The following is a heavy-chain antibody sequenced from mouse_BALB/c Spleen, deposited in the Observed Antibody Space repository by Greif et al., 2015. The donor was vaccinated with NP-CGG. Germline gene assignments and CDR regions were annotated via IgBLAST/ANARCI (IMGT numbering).Heavy chain of an antibody. CDR3: ARLFDY. CDR2: ISSGSSTI. CDR1: GFTFSSFG. J-gene: IGHJ2*01. Sequence: EVHLVESGGGLVQPGGSRKLSCAASGFTFSSFGMHWVRQAPEKGLEWVAYISSGSSTIYYADTVKGRFTISGDNPKNTLFLQMTSLRSEYTAMYYCARLFDYWGQGTTLTVSS. V-gene: IGHV5-17*02.